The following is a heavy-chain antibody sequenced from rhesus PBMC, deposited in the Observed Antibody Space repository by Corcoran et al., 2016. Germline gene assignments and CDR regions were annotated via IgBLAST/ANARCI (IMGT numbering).Heavy chain of an antibody. CDR3: ARENSSGWWGDGLDS. D-gene: IGHD6-31*01. Sequence: QLQLQESGPGLVKPSETLSLTCAVSGGSISSNYWRWIRQPPVKGLQWIGRISDSGGRTDYNPSLKSRGNISTDTSENQFSLKLSCVTAADTDVYYCARENSSGWWGDGLDSWGQWVVVTVSS. V-gene: IGHV4-173*01. CDR1: GGSISSNY. J-gene: IGHJ6*01. CDR2: ISDSGGRT.